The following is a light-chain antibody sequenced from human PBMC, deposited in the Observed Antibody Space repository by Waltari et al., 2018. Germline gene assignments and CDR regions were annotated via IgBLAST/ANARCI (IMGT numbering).Light chain of an antibody. CDR3: QAWDSTTAV. V-gene: IGLV3-1*01. J-gene: IGLJ3*02. Sequence: SYELSQPPPVSVSPGQTASVTCSGNYLGNKYVSWYQQKPGQSPLLIISQNTNRPSGIPERFSGSNSGNTATLTISGTQAIDEADYYCQAWDSTTAVFGGGTNLAVL. CDR1: YLGNKY. CDR2: QNT.